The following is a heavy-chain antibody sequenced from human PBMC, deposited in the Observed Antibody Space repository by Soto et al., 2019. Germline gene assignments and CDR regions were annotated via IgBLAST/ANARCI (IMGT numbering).Heavy chain of an antibody. CDR2: IIPIFGTA. CDR3: ARDRAYPPFYYYYGMDV. D-gene: IGHD3-16*01. CDR1: GGTFSSYA. J-gene: IGHJ6*02. V-gene: IGHV1-69*13. Sequence: SVKVSCKASGGTFSSYAISWVRQAPGQGLEWMGGIIPIFGTANYAQKFQGRVTITADESTSTAYMELSSLRSEDTAVYYCARDRAYPPFYYYYGMDVWGQGTTVTVSS.